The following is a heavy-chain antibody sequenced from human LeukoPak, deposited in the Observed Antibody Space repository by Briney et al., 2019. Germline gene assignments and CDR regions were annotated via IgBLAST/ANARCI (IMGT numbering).Heavy chain of an antibody. V-gene: IGHV3-33*01. CDR2: IWYDGSNK. D-gene: IGHD3-22*01. CDR3: ARDYYDSSGYSYYYYGMDV. CDR1: GFTFSSYG. J-gene: IGHJ6*02. Sequence: PGGSLRLSCAASGFTFSSYGMHWVRQAPGKGLEWVAVIWYDGSNKYYADSVKGRFTISRDNSKNTLYLQMNSLRAEDTAVYYCARDYYDSSGYSYYYYGMDVWGQGTTVTVSS.